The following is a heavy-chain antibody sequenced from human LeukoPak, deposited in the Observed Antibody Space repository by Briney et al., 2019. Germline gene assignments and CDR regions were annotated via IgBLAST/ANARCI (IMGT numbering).Heavy chain of an antibody. CDR2: IIPIFGTA. V-gene: IGHV1-69*13. Sequence: SVKVSRKASGGTFSSYAISWVRQAPGQGLEWMGGIIPIFGTANYAQKFQGRVTITADESTSTAYMELSSLRSEDTAVYYCARSRSGYDLAGPFDYWGQGTLVTVSS. CDR1: GGTFSSYA. CDR3: ARSRSGYDLAGPFDY. D-gene: IGHD5-12*01. J-gene: IGHJ4*02.